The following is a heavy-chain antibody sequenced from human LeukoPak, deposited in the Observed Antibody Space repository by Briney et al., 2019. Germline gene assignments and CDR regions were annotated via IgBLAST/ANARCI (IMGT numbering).Heavy chain of an antibody. CDR2: INWNGGST. CDR3: ARGRYYDSSGYSSYYYYYMDV. D-gene: IGHD3-22*01. Sequence: PGGSLRLSXAASGFTFDDYGMSWVRQAPGKGLEWVSGINWNGGSTGYADSVKGRFTISRDNAKNSLYLQMNSLRAEDTALYYCARGRYYDSSGYSSYYYYYMDVWGKGTTVTVSS. CDR1: GFTFDDYG. J-gene: IGHJ6*03. V-gene: IGHV3-20*04.